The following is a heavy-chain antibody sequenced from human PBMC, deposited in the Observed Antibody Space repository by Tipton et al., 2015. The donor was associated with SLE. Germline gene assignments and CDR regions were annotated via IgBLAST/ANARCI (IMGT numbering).Heavy chain of an antibody. CDR2: IWYDGSNK. D-gene: IGHD1-20*01. CDR3: AKVTGTHAFDI. V-gene: IGHV3-33*06. Sequence: SLRLSCAASGFTFSSYGMHWVRQAPGKGLEWVAVIWYDGSNKYYADSVKGRFTISRDNSKNTLYLQMNSLRAEDTAVYYCAKVTGTHAFDIWGQGTMVTVSS. J-gene: IGHJ3*02. CDR1: GFTFSSYG.